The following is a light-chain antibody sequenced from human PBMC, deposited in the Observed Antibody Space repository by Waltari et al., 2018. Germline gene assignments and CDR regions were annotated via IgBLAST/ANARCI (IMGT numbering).Light chain of an antibody. CDR3: AAWDDSLNGPV. V-gene: IGLV1-44*01. CDR1: TSNIGSHT. J-gene: IGLJ3*02. CDR2: SHN. Sequence: QSVLTQPPSASGTPGQRVTISCSGSTSNIGSHTVNWYQQLPGTAPKLLIYSHNQRPSGVPDRFSGSKSGTSASLAISGLQSEDEADYYCAAWDDSLNGPVFGGGTKLTVL.